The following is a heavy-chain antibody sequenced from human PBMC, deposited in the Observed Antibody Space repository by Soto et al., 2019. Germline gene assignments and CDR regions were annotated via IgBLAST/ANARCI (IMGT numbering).Heavy chain of an antibody. CDR3: AAVGVVGATTNYFDY. Sequence: EASVKVSCKASGFTFTSSAMQWVRQARGQRLEWIGWIVVGSGNTNYAQKFQERVTITRDMSTSTAYMELSSLRSEDTAVYYCAAVGVVGATTNYFDYWGQGTLVTVSS. CDR2: IVVGSGNT. D-gene: IGHD1-26*01. V-gene: IGHV1-58*02. CDR1: GFTFTSSA. J-gene: IGHJ4*02.